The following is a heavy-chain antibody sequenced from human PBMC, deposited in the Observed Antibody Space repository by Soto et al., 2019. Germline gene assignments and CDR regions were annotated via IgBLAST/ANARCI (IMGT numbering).Heavy chain of an antibody. CDR2: IYYSGST. CDR3: ATIKLGSNRLDY. CDR1: GGSISSGDYY. Sequence: QVQLQESGPGLVKPSQTLSLTCTVSGGSISSGDYYWSWIRQPPGKGLEWIGYIYYSGSTYYNPSLKSRFTISVDKSKTHFSLKLSSVTAADTAVYYCATIKLGSNRLDYWGQGTLVTVSS. J-gene: IGHJ4*02. D-gene: IGHD3-10*01. V-gene: IGHV4-30-4*01.